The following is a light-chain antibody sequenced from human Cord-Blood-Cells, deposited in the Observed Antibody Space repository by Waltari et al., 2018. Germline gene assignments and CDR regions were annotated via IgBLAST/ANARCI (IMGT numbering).Light chain of an antibody. Sequence: SYELTQPPSVSVSPGQTARITCSGDALPKHYAYWYQQQPGQAPVLVIYKDRYRPSGMPDRCSGSSSGTTVTLTISGVQAEDEADYYCQSADSSGTYKWVFGGGTKLTVL. V-gene: IGLV3-25*03. CDR1: ALPKHY. CDR2: KDR. CDR3: QSADSSGTYKWV. J-gene: IGLJ3*02.